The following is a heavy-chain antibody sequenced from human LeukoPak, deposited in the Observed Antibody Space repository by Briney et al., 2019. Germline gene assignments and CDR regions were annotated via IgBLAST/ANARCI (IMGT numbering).Heavy chain of an antibody. CDR1: GFTFNTYY. Sequence: GGSLRLSCAASGFTFNTYYMTWVRQAPGKGLEWVAGIKQDGSENYYMDSVKGRFTISRDNSMNSLYLQMNSLRAEDTAVYFCARERYCTSATCYVGVPFDSWGQGTPVTVSS. CDR3: ARERYCTSATCYVGVPFDS. J-gene: IGHJ4*02. V-gene: IGHV3-7*01. CDR2: IKQDGSEN. D-gene: IGHD2-2*01.